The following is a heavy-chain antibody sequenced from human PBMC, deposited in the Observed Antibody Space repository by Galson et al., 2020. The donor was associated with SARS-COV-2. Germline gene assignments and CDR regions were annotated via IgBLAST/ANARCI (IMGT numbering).Heavy chain of an antibody. Sequence: SQTLSLTCAISGDSVSSNSAAWNWIRQSPSRGLEWLGRTYYRSKWYNDYAVSVKSRITINPDTSKNQFSLQLNSVTPEDTAVYYCARESGIAVAGTLYYYYYYMDVWGKGTTVT. V-gene: IGHV6-1*01. J-gene: IGHJ6*03. CDR1: GDSVSSNSAA. CDR2: TYYRSKWYN. CDR3: ARESGIAVAGTLYYYYYYMDV. D-gene: IGHD6-19*01.